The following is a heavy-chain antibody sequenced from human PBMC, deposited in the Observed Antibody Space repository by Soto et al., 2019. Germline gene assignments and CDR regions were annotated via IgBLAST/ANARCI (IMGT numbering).Heavy chain of an antibody. CDR1: GYTFTGYY. V-gene: IGHV1-2*04. J-gene: IGHJ6*02. Sequence: QVQLVQSGAEVKKPGASVKVSCKASGYTFTGYYMHWVRQAPGQGLEWMGWINPNSGGTNYAQKFQGWVTMTRDTPTRKAYMDLSRQRSDDTAVYYCARGVRVVPADELGNYYYYGMDVWGQGTTVTVS. CDR2: INPNSGGT. CDR3: ARGVRVVPADELGNYYYYGMDV. D-gene: IGHD2-2*01.